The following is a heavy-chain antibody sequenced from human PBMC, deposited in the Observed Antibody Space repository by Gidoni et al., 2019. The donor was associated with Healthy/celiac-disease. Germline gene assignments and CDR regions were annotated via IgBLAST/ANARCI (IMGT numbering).Heavy chain of an antibody. CDR3: ARGGGYCSSTSCYLGLNWFDP. CDR2: IIPIFGTA. V-gene: IGHV1-69*01. CDR1: GGTFSSYA. D-gene: IGHD2-2*01. J-gene: IGHJ5*02. Sequence: QVQLVQSGAEVKTPGSSVKVSCKASGGTFSSYAISWVRQAPGQGLEWMGGIIPIFGTANYAQKFQGRVTITADESTSTAYMELSSLRSEDTAVYYCARGGGYCSSTSCYLGLNWFDPWGQGTLVTVSS.